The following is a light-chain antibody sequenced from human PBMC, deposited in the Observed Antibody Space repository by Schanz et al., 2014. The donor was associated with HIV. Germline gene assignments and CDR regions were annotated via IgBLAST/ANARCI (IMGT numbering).Light chain of an antibody. CDR2: GAS. J-gene: IGKJ1*01. Sequence: EIVLTQSPGTLSLSLGERATLSCRASQSVSSNFLAWYQQKPNQAPRLLIFGASNRAIGIPDRFSGSESGTDFTLTISRVEPEDYAVYFCQQYGSPPWTFGQGTKVEVK. CDR3: QQYGSPPWT. V-gene: IGKV3-20*01. CDR1: QSVSSNF.